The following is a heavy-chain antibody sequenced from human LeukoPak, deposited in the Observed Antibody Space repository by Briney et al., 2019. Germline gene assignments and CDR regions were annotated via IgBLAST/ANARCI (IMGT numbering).Heavy chain of an antibody. J-gene: IGHJ4*02. Sequence: GASVKVSCKASGGTFSSYAISWVRQAPGQGLEWMGRIIPILGIANYAQKFQGRVTMTEDISTDTAYMELSSLRSEDTAVYYCATDPSYSYWGQGTLVTVSS. CDR3: ATDPSYSY. D-gene: IGHD2-21*01. V-gene: IGHV1-69*04. CDR2: IIPILGIA. CDR1: GGTFSSYA.